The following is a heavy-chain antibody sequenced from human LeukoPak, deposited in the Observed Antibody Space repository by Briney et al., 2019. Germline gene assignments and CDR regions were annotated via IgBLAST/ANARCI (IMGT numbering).Heavy chain of an antibody. V-gene: IGHV1-8*01. D-gene: IGHD2-15*01. CDR2: MNPNSGNT. Sequence: ASAKVSCKASGYTFTSYDINWVRQATGQGLEWMGWMNPNSGNTGYAQKFQGRVTMTRNTSISTAYMELSSLRSEDTAVYYCARAGYSFPDGGADYWGQGTLVTVSS. CDR1: GYTFTSYD. J-gene: IGHJ4*02. CDR3: ARAGYSFPDGGADY.